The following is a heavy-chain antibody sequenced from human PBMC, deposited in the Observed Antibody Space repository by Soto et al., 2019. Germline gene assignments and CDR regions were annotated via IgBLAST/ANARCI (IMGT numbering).Heavy chain of an antibody. V-gene: IGHV4-4*02. CDR3: ARKARIEVSEVFDY. J-gene: IGHJ4*02. Sequence: QVQLQESGPGLVKPSGTLSLNCAVSGGSIDSTNWWSWIRQPPGKGLEWSGEIYHSGSTNFNPSLKRSVTLSVNKSESPSFMRLSSVIAVDMAVYYCARKARIEVSEVFDYWGQGTLVTVSS. CDR2: IYHSGST. D-gene: IGHD6-19*01. CDR1: GGSIDSTNW.